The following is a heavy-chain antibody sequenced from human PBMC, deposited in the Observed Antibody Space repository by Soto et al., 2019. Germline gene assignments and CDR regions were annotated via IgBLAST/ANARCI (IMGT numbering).Heavy chain of an antibody. CDR1: GFSLSTSGVG. CDR2: SYWDGDK. CDR3: ARSGGAVFDWVLYNGFDP. J-gene: IGHJ5*02. D-gene: IGHD3-9*01. Sequence: QITLKESGPTLVKPTQTLTLTCTFSGFSLSTSGVGVGWIRQPPGKALEWLALSYWDGDKRYSPSLKSRLTITQDTAKIQVVLTMPNMDPVDTATYYCARSGGAVFDWVLYNGFDPWGQGTLLTV. V-gene: IGHV2-5*02.